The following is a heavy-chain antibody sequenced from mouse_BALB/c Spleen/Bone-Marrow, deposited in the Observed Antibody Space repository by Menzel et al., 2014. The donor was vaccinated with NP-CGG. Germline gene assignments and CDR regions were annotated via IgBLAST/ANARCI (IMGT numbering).Heavy chain of an antibody. V-gene: IGHV1-84*02. Sequence: QVQLQQPGPELVKPGASVKISCKASGYTFTDYYINWVKQKPGQGLEWIRLIYPGSGNTKYNEKFKGKATLTVDTSSSTAYMQLSSLTSEDTAVYFCARSGNWCWFAYWGQGTLVTVSA. CDR1: GYTFTDYY. D-gene: IGHD4-1*01. J-gene: IGHJ3*01. CDR2: IYPGSGNT. CDR3: ARSGNWCWFAY.